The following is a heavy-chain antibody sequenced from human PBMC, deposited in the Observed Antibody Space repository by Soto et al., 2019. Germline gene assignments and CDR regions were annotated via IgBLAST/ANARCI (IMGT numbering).Heavy chain of an antibody. J-gene: IGHJ4*02. Sequence: PGGSLRLSCAASGFTFTRYSMNWVRQAPGKGLEWVSSISSTTNYIYYGDSMKGRFTISRDNAKNLLYLEMNSLRAEDTAVYYCARESEDLTSNFDYWGQGTLVTVSS. CDR3: ARESEDLTSNFDY. V-gene: IGHV3-21*06. CDR1: GFTFTRYS. CDR2: ISSTTNYI.